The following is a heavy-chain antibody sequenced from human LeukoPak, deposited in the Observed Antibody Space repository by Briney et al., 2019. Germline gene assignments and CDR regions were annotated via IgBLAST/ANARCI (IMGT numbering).Heavy chain of an antibody. J-gene: IGHJ4*02. Sequence: ASVKVSCKASGYSFTNYGFNWVRQAPGQGLERMGWISAYNGNTNYAQKPQGRVTMTADTSTSTAYMELRSLRSDDTALYYCVRQDPPTATLDYWGQGTLVTVSS. V-gene: IGHV1-18*01. CDR3: VRQDPPTATLDY. D-gene: IGHD2-2*01. CDR1: GYSFTNYG. CDR2: ISAYNGNT.